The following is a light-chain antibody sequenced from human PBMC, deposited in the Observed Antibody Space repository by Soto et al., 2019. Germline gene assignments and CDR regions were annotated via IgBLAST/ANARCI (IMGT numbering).Light chain of an antibody. Sequence: EFVLTQSPGTLSQSPGERATLSCRASQSVSSSYLAWYQQKPGQAPSLLIFGASTRATGIPVRFSGSGSGTEFTLTISSLQSEDFAVYYCQQYNSWPTLTFGGGTKVDIK. CDR1: QSVSSSY. CDR3: QQYNSWPTLT. V-gene: IGKV3-15*01. CDR2: GAS. J-gene: IGKJ4*01.